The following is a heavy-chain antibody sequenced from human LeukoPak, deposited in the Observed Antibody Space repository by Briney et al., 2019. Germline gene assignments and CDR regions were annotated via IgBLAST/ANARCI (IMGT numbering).Heavy chain of an antibody. D-gene: IGHD2-21*02. V-gene: IGHV3-7*03. J-gene: IGHJ4*02. Sequence: GGSLRLSCAASGFTFSSYWMSWVRQAPGKGLEWVAHIKQDGSEKYYVDSVKGRFTISRDNAKNSLYLQMNSLRAEDTAVYYCARVGSGDCADYWGQGTLVTVSS. CDR3: ARVGSGDCADY. CDR1: GFTFSSYW. CDR2: IKQDGSEK.